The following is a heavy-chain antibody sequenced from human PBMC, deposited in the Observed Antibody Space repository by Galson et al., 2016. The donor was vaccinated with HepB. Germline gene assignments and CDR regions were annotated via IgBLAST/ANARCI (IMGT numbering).Heavy chain of an antibody. J-gene: IGHJ5*02. CDR1: GYSFTSYW. CDR2: IDPSDSYT. D-gene: IGHD2-2*01. Sequence: QSGAEVKKPGESLKISCKGSGYSFTSYWISWVRQMPGKGLEWMGRIDPSDSYTNYSPSFQGHVTISADKSISTAYLQWSSLKASDTAIYYCARTPPPPGIVVVPGDTVGFDPWGQGTLVTVSS. V-gene: IGHV5-10-1*01. CDR3: ARTPPPPGIVVVPGDTVGFDP.